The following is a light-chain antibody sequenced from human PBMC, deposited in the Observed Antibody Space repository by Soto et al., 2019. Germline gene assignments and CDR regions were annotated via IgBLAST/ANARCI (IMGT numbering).Light chain of an antibody. CDR1: QSISSN. CDR2: AAS. Sequence: DIQMTQSPSSLSASVGDRVTITCRASQSISSNLNWYQQKPGKAPKLLIYAASTLRSGVPSRFSGSGSGTDFTLTSSSLQPEDFATYYCQQSYSTPLTFGGGTKVEIK. CDR3: QQSYSTPLT. J-gene: IGKJ4*01. V-gene: IGKV1-39*01.